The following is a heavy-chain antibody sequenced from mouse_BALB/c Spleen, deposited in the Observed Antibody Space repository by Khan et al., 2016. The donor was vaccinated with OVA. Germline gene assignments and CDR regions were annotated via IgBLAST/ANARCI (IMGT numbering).Heavy chain of an antibody. J-gene: IGHJ3*01. CDR3: ARRYDFFAY. D-gene: IGHD2-14*01. CDR1: GYSFTAYY. CDR2: IIPNTDNT. V-gene: IGHV1-26*01. Sequence: VQLQQSGPDLVKTGASVKISCKASGYSFTAYYMNWVKLSHGKSLECIGRIIPNTDNTNYNQKFKGKAILTVDTSSSPAFMELRRLTSEDSAVYCGARRYDFFAYWGQGTLVTVSA.